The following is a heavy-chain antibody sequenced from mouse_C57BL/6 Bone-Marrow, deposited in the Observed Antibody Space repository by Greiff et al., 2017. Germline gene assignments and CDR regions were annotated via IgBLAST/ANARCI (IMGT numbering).Heavy chain of an antibody. CDR1: GFTFSSYG. CDR2: ISSGGSYT. J-gene: IGHJ3*01. Sequence: EVQRVESGGDLVKPGGSLKLSCAASGFTFSSYGMSWVRQTPDKRLEWVATISSGGSYTYYPASVKGRFPISRDNAKNTLYLQMSSLKSEDTAMYYCARSRLCYSNPWFAYGGQGTLGTVSA. CDR3: ARSRLCYSNPWFAY. V-gene: IGHV5-6*01. D-gene: IGHD2-5*01.